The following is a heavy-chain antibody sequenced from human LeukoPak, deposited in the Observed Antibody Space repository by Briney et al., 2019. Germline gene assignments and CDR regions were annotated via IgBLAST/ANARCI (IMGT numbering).Heavy chain of an antibody. J-gene: IGHJ6*03. CDR1: GFTFSSYS. Sequence: GGSLRLSCAASGFTFSSYSMNWVRQAPGKGLEWVSSISSSSSYIYYTDSVKGRFTISRDNAKKSLYLQMNSLRAEDTAVYYCARATGPLLYYYYYMDVWGKGTTVTVSS. CDR2: ISSSSSYI. D-gene: IGHD1-1*01. V-gene: IGHV3-21*01. CDR3: ARATGPLLYYYYYMDV.